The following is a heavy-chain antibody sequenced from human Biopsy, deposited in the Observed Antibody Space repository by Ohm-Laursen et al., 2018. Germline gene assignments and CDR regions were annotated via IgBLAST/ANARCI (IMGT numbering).Heavy chain of an antibody. Sequence: AASVKVSCKAPTGTFNSYGIIWVRQAPGQGLEWMGSIILILRTTAYAQTFLGRVTITAASPTSTVDMELTSLTFDDTAVYFCAREAIGYQLPCDDWGQGTLVTVSS. CDR2: IILILRTT. CDR1: TGTFNSYG. V-gene: IGHV1-69*11. CDR3: AREAIGYQLPCDD. J-gene: IGHJ4*02. D-gene: IGHD2-2*01.